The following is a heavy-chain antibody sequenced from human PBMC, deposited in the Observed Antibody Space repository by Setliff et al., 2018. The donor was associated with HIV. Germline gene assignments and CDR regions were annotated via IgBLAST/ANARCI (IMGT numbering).Heavy chain of an antibody. Sequence: SAKVSCKVSGGSFSSYGFTWVRQAPGQGLEWMGGLIPLFGSANYPQKFQGRVTMTADESTRTVYMELSRLRFEDTAMYYCGRGDSLLESIVWFDRWGQGTLVTV. J-gene: IGHJ5*02. D-gene: IGHD1-1*01. CDR2: LIPLFGSA. CDR3: GRGDSLLESIVWFDR. CDR1: GGSFSSYG. V-gene: IGHV1-69*13.